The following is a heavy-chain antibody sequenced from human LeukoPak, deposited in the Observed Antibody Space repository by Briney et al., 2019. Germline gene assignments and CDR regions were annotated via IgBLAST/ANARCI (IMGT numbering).Heavy chain of an antibody. CDR2: IYTSGST. J-gene: IGHJ4*02. CDR3: ARGSSSWSYYFDY. V-gene: IGHV4-61*02. CDR1: GGSISSGSYY. D-gene: IGHD6-13*01. Sequence: SQTLSLTCTVSGGSISSGSYYWSWIRQPAGKGLEWIGRIYTSGSTNYNPSLKRRVTISVDTSKNQFSLKLSSVTAADTAVYYCARGSSSWSYYFDYWGQGTLVTVSS.